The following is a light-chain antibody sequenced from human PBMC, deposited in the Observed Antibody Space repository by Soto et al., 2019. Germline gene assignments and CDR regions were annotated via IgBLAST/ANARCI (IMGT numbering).Light chain of an antibody. Sequence: DIQMTQSPSTLSASVGDRVTITGRASQSISSWLAWYQQNPGKAHKLLIYDASSLESGVPSRFSGSGSGTEFTLTISRLQPDDFATYYCHQYNSPPYTFGQGTKLEIK. CDR3: HQYNSPPYT. CDR1: QSISSW. CDR2: DAS. J-gene: IGKJ2*01. V-gene: IGKV1-5*01.